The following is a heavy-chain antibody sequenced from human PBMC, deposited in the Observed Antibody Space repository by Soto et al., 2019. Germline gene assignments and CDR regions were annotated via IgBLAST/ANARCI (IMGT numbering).Heavy chain of an antibody. CDR1: EFTFSTYY. CDR3: ASVGGAWYSDL. CDR2: IKQDGSEK. Sequence: EVQLVESGGGLVRPGGSLRLSCAASEFTFSTYYMTWFRQAPGKGLEWVANIKQDGSEKFYVDSVKGRFTISRDNAKNSLYLQMNSLRVDDPAVYSCASVGGAWYSDLWGRGTLVTVSS. V-gene: IGHV3-7*01. D-gene: IGHD3-10*01. J-gene: IGHJ2*01.